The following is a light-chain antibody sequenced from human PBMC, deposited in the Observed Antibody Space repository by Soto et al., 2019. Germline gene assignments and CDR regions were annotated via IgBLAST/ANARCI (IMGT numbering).Light chain of an antibody. CDR1: SSNIGSNY. Sequence: QSVLTQPPSASGTPGQRGTISCSGSSSNIGSNYVYWYQQLPGTAPKLIIYRNNQRPSGVPDRFSGSKSGTSASLAISGLRSEDEADYYCAAWDDSLSGVVFGGGTKLTVL. J-gene: IGLJ2*01. CDR3: AAWDDSLSGVV. V-gene: IGLV1-47*01. CDR2: RNN.